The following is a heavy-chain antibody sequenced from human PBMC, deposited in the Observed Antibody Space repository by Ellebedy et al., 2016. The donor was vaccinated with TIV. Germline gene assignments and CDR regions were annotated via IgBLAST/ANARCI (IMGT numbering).Heavy chain of an antibody. V-gene: IGHV1-18*01. J-gene: IGHJ4*02. CDR2: ISAYNGNT. CDR3: ARGGGKYYYDSGYCDY. Sequence: ASVKVSXXASGYTFTSYGISWVRQAPGQGLEWMGWISAYNGNTNYAQKLQGRVTMTTDTSTSTAYMELRSLRSNDTAVYYCARGGGKYYYDSGYCDYWGQGTLVTVSS. D-gene: IGHD3-22*01. CDR1: GYTFTSYG.